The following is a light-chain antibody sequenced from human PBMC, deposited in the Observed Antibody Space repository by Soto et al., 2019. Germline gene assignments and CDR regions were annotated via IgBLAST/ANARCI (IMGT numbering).Light chain of an antibody. J-gene: IGKJ4*01. CDR2: GAS. CDR3: QQHGSPLT. Sequence: EIVLTQSPGTLSLSPGERATLSCRASQSVSSSYLAWYQQKPGQAPRLLIYGASSRATGIPDRFSGSGSGTVITLTISRLEPEDFAVDYCQQHGSPLTFGGGTKVEIK. CDR1: QSVSSSY. V-gene: IGKV3-20*01.